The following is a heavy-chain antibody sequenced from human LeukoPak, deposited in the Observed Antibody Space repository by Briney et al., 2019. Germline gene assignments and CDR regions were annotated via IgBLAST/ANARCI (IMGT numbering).Heavy chain of an antibody. CDR3: ASDSGH. CDR2: IYTSGST. CDR1: GGSISTYY. J-gene: IGHJ4*02. D-gene: IGHD1-14*01. V-gene: IGHV4-4*07. Sequence: PSETLSLTCTVSGGSISTYYWNWIRQPAGKGLEWIGLIYTSGSTNYNPSLKSRVTISVDTSKNQFSLKLSSVTAADTAVYYCASDSGHWGQGTLVTVSS.